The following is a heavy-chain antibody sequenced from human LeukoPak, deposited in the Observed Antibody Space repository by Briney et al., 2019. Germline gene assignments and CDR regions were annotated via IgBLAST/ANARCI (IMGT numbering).Heavy chain of an antibody. CDR3: ARGRRRCSGGSCYLHWFDP. Sequence: PSETLSLTCAVYGGSFSGYYWSWIRQPPGKGLEWLGEINHSGSTNYNPSLKSRVTISVDTSKNQFSLKLSSVTAADTAVYYCARGRRRCSGGSCYLHWFDPWGQGTLVTVSS. CDR1: GGSFSGYY. D-gene: IGHD2-15*01. CDR2: INHSGST. V-gene: IGHV4-34*01. J-gene: IGHJ5*02.